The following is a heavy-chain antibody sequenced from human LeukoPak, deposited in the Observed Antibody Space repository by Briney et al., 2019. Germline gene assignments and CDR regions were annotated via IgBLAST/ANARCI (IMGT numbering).Heavy chain of an antibody. Sequence: GGSLRLSCAASGFTFSEYYMSWLRQAAGKGLEWVSYISNSGINISYADSVKRRLTISRHNANTSVYLPMSSLRADDTAVYYCARSHFSDSSGWAYWGQGTLVTVSS. J-gene: IGHJ4*02. D-gene: IGHD3-22*01. CDR3: ARSHFSDSSGWAY. CDR2: ISNSGINI. V-gene: IGHV3-11*01. CDR1: GFTFSEYY.